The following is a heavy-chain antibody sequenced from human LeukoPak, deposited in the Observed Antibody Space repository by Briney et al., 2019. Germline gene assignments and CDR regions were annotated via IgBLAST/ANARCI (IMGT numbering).Heavy chain of an antibody. D-gene: IGHD2-2*02. Sequence: PGGSLKLSCEASGFTFSGSAMHWVRQASGKGLEWLGHIKSKGNSHATAYAASLKGRFTISRDDSKSTAYLQSNNLETEDTAVYYCARQSGAAIPFVYWGQGTLVTVSS. CDR2: IKSKGNSHAT. CDR1: GFTFSGSA. V-gene: IGHV3-73*01. J-gene: IGHJ4*02. CDR3: ARQSGAAIPFVY.